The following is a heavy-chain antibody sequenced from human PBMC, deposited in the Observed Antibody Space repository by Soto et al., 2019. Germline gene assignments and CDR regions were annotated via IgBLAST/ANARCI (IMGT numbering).Heavy chain of an antibody. J-gene: IGHJ4*02. D-gene: IGHD1-26*01. Sequence: PGGSLRLSCAASGFTFSSYAMHWVRQAPGKGLEWVAVISYDGSNKYYADSVKGRFTISRDNSKNTLYLQMNSLRAEDTAVYYCARPSVPPRGYPSEWGGYFDYWGQGTLVTVSS. CDR1: GFTFSSYA. CDR2: ISYDGSNK. CDR3: ARPSVPPRGYPSEWGGYFDY. V-gene: IGHV3-30-3*01.